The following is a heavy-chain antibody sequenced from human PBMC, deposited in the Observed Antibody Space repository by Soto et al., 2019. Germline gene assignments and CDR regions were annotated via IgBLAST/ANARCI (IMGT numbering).Heavy chain of an antibody. V-gene: IGHV3-21*02. Sequence: EVQLVESGGGLVKPGGSLRLSCTASGFTFSSYNMNWVRQAPGKGLEWVSSISSSSYYIYYADSMKGRFTISRDNAKNAPYLQLNSQTGDDTAVYYCPRQNEYGAPYSFDYRGQGTLVTVGS. J-gene: IGHJ4*02. CDR1: GFTFSSYN. D-gene: IGHD4-17*01. CDR3: PRQNEYGAPYSFDY. CDR2: ISSSSYYI.